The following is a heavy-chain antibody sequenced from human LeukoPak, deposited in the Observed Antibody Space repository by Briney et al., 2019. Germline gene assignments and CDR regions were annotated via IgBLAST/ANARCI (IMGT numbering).Heavy chain of an antibody. J-gene: IGHJ5*02. V-gene: IGHV3-23*01. D-gene: IGHD6-13*01. Sequence: GGSLRLSCAASGLTFSSYAMSWVRQAPGKGLEWVSAISGSGGSTYYADSVKGRFTISRDNSKNTLYLQMNSLRAEDTAVYYCAKDVLIAAAGSWFEPWGQGALVTVSS. CDR2: ISGSGGST. CDR3: AKDVLIAAAGSWFEP. CDR1: GLTFSSYA.